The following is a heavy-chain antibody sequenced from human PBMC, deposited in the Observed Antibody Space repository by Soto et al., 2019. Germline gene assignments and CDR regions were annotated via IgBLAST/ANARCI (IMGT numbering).Heavy chain of an antibody. Sequence: EVQLLESGGGLVQPGGSLRLSCAASGFTFSSYAMSWVRQAPGKGLEWVSAISGSGGSTYYEDSVKGRFTISRDNSKNTLYLQMNSLRAEDTAVYYCAKVSAGNYYYGMDVWGQGTTVTVSS. CDR1: GFTFSSYA. V-gene: IGHV3-23*01. CDR3: AKVSAGNYYYGMDV. D-gene: IGHD6-13*01. J-gene: IGHJ6*02. CDR2: ISGSGGST.